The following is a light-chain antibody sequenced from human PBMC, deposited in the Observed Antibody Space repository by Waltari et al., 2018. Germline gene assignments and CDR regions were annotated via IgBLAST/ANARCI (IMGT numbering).Light chain of an antibody. V-gene: IGKV3-11*01. J-gene: IGKJ2*01. CDR3: QQRSYWPPFT. CDR1: QSLNNF. Sequence: EIVLTQSPATLSLSPGETATLSCRASQSLNNFLAWYQQKPGQAPRLVIYDTSNSATGIPARFTGSGTGTDFTLTSSGLEPEDSAVYYCQQRSYWPPFTFGQGTKLEMK. CDR2: DTS.